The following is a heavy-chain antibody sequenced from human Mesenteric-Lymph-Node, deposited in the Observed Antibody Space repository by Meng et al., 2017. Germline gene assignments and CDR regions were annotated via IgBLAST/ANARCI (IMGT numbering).Heavy chain of an antibody. V-gene: IGHV4-39*01. CDR1: GVSISSNTHY. D-gene: IGHD6-25*01. Sequence: QLQLQESGPGLVKPSETLSLTCTISGVSISSNTHYWGWIRQSPGKGLEWIGSLFYSGSTYYNPSLKSRLTMSVDTSNNQFSLKLSSVTAADTAVYYCARRIAAFDYWGQGTLVTVSS. J-gene: IGHJ4*02. CDR2: LFYSGST. CDR3: ARRIAAFDY.